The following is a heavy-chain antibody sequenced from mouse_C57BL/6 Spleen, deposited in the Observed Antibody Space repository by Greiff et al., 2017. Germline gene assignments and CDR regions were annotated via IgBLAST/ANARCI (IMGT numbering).Heavy chain of an antibody. CDR2: INPNNGGT. V-gene: IGHV1-26*01. D-gene: IGHD4-1*02. CDR1: GYTFTDYY. Sequence: VQLQQSGPELVKPGASVKISCKASGYTFTDYYMNWVKQSHGKSLEWIGDINPNNGGTSYNQKFKGKATLTVDKSSSTAYMELRSLTSEDSAVYYCARWGSTGTPYYAMDYWGQGTSVTVSS. J-gene: IGHJ4*01. CDR3: ARWGSTGTPYYAMDY.